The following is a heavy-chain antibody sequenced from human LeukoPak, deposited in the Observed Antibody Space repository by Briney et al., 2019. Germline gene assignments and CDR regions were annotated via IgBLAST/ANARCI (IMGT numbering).Heavy chain of an antibody. CDR2: ISYDGSNK. CDR1: GFTFSSYA. V-gene: IGHV3-30-3*01. CDR3: ARDLGGSYLYYYYYYGMDV. J-gene: IGHJ6*02. Sequence: PGRSLRLSCAASGFTFSSYAMHWVRQAPGKGLEWVAVISYDGSNKYYADSVKGRFTISRDNSKNTLYLQMNSLRAEDTAVYYCARDLGGSYLYYYYYYGMDVWGQGTTVTVSS. D-gene: IGHD3-10*01.